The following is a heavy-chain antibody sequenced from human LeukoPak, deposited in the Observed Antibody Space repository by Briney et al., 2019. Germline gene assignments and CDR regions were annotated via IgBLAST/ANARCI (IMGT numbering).Heavy chain of an antibody. CDR1: GGTFSSYA. CDR2: IIPIFGTA. V-gene: IGHV1-69*13. J-gene: IGHJ4*02. Sequence: SVKVSCKASGGTFSSYAISWVRQAPGQGLEWMGGIIPIFGTANYAQKFQGRVTITADESTSTAYMELSSLRSEDTAVYYCARAWRRDGYNSFDSDWGQGTLVTVSS. D-gene: IGHD5-24*01. CDR3: ARAWRRDGYNSFDSD.